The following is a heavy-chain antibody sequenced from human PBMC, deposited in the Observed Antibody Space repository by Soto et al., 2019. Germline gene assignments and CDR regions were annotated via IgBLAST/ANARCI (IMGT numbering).Heavy chain of an antibody. CDR2: IHHSDDT. CDR1: GGSFSDYY. CDR3: ARGRQEEQHLIYLFDY. Sequence: PSETLSLTCAVYGGSFSDYYWTWIRQPPGKGLEWIGDIHHSDDTTYNPSPSLKSRVTISLDTSKNQFSLKLSSVTAADTAVYYCARGRQEEQHLIYLFDYWGQGTLVTVSS. D-gene: IGHD6-13*01. V-gene: IGHV4-34*01. J-gene: IGHJ4*02.